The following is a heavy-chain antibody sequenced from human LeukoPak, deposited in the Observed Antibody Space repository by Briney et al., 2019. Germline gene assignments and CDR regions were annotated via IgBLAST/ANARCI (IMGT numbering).Heavy chain of an antibody. CDR2: INPNSGGT. CDR1: GYTFTGYS. Sequence: ASVKVSCKASGYTFTGYSMHWVRQAPGQGLEWMGWINPNSGGTNYAQKFQGRVTMTRDTSISTAYMELSRLRSDDTAVYYCARDSPPYSSSWYDMYYYYYYGMDVWGQGTTVTVSS. J-gene: IGHJ6*02. V-gene: IGHV1-2*02. CDR3: ARDSPPYSSSWYDMYYYYYYGMDV. D-gene: IGHD6-13*01.